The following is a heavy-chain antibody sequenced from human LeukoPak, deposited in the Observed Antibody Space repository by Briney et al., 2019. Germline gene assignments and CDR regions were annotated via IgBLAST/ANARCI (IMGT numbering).Heavy chain of an antibody. Sequence: SETLSLTCAVYGGSFSGFYWTWIRQPPGKGLEWIGQINHSRSTHYNPSLKSRVTISVDTSKNQFSLKLSSVTAADTAVYYCARMPKYFDLWGRGTLVTVSS. CDR2: INHSRST. D-gene: IGHD2-2*01. V-gene: IGHV4-34*01. CDR3: ARMPKYFDL. CDR1: GGSFSGFY. J-gene: IGHJ2*01.